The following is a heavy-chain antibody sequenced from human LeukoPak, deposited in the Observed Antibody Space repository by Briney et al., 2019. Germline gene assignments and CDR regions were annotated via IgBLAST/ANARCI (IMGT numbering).Heavy chain of an antibody. J-gene: IGHJ5*02. D-gene: IGHD2-15*01. CDR1: GYTFTSCG. Sequence: GASVKVSCKASGYTFTSCGISWVRQAPGQGLEWMGWISAYNGNTNYAQKLQGRVTMTTDTSTSTAYMELRSLRSDDTAVYYCARGAYCSGGSCYSDPWGQGTLVTVSS. CDR2: ISAYNGNT. CDR3: ARGAYCSGGSCYSDP. V-gene: IGHV1-18*01.